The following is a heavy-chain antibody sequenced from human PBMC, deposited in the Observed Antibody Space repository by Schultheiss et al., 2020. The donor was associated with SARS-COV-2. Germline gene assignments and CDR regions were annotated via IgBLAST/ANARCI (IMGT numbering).Heavy chain of an antibody. CDR1: GFSFRAYG. V-gene: IGHV3-33*08. J-gene: IGHJ2*01. Sequence: GGSLRLSCAASGFSFRAYGMHWVRRAPGMGLEWVAGISFDGNNKDYVASVKGRFAISRDNSKNTLYLQMNSLRAEDTAVYYCARVPYGYSSSWGWYFDLWGRGTLVTVSS. CDR2: ISFDGNNK. CDR3: ARVPYGYSSSWGWYFDL. D-gene: IGHD6-13*01.